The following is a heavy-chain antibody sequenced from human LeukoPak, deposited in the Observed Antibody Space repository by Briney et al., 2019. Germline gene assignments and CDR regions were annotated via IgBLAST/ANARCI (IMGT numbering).Heavy chain of an antibody. CDR1: GYTFTSYA. CDR3: ARGGSYSKIFDY. D-gene: IGHD1-26*01. Sequence: ASVKVSCKASGYTFTSYAMHWVRQAPGQRLEWMGWINAGNGNTKYSQEFQGRVTITRDTSASTAYMELSSLRSEDMAVYYCARGGSYSKIFDYWGQGTLVTVSS. V-gene: IGHV1-3*03. J-gene: IGHJ4*02. CDR2: INAGNGNT.